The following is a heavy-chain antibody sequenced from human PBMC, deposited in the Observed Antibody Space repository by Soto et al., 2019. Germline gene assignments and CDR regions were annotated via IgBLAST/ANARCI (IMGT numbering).Heavy chain of an antibody. CDR2: IRAKAEGGTA. J-gene: IGHJ4*02. CDR3: MTKYSISTGGC. Sequence: GGSLRLSCAASGFTFSNAWMSWVRQAPGKGLEWIGRIRAKAEGGTADYAAPVKGRFTISRDDSKNTLFLQMNSLKTEDTAVYHCMTKYSISTGGCWGQGTLVTVSS. CDR1: GFTFSNAW. V-gene: IGHV3-15*01. D-gene: IGHD2-21*01.